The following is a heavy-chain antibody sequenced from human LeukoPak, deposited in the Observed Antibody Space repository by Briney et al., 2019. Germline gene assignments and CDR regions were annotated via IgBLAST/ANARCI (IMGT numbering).Heavy chain of an antibody. D-gene: IGHD3-3*01. CDR2: IYYSGST. Sequence: PSETLPLTRTVSGGSISSSSYYWGWIRQPPGKGLEWIGSIYYSGSTYYNPSLKSRVTISVDTSKNQFSLKLSSVTAADTAVYYCARQGGTYDFWSGYYRNASAHNWFDPWGQGTLVTVSS. CDR1: GGSISSSSYY. J-gene: IGHJ5*02. V-gene: IGHV4-39*01. CDR3: ARQGGTYDFWSGYYRNASAHNWFDP.